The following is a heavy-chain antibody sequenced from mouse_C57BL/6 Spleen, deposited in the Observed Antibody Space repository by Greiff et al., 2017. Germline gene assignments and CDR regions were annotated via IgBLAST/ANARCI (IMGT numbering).Heavy chain of an antibody. CDR3: ARRSCYAMDY. J-gene: IGHJ4*01. V-gene: IGHV1-50*01. Sequence: VQLQQPGAELVKPGASVKLSCKASGYTFTSYWMQWVKQRPGQGLEWIGEIDPSDSYTNYNQKFKGKATLTVDTSSSTAYMQLSSLTSEDSAVYYRARRSCYAMDYWGQGTSVTVSS. CDR2: IDPSDSYT. CDR1: GYTFTSYW.